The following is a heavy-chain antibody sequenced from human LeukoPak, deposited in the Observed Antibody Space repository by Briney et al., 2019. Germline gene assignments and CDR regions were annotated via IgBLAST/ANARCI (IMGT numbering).Heavy chain of an antibody. D-gene: IGHD2-15*01. CDR2: IKQDGSEK. Sequence: GGSLRLSCAASGFTFSRYWMTWVRQAPGKGLEWVANIKQDGSEKYYVDSAKGRFTISRDNAKNSLYLQMNSLRAEDTAVYYCARDWWGGGRGDYWGQGTLVTVSS. CDR1: GFTFSRYW. V-gene: IGHV3-7*03. CDR3: ARDWWGGGRGDY. J-gene: IGHJ4*02.